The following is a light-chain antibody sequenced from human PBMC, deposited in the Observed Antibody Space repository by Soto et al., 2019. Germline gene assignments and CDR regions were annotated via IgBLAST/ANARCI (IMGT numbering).Light chain of an antibody. J-gene: IGKJ1*01. CDR2: DAS. CDR3: QQYNNYPRT. CDR1: QSISSW. V-gene: IGKV1-5*01. Sequence: IQVTQSASALSASVGDRVTITCRASQSISSWLAWYQQKPGKAPKLLIYDASSLESGVPSRFSGSGSGTEFTLTISNLQPDDFATYFCQQYNNYPRTFGQRTKVDVK.